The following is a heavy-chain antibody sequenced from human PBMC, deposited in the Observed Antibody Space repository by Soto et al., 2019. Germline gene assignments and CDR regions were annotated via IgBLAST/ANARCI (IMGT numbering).Heavy chain of an antibody. CDR2: IVPSLDTT. Sequence: QVHLVQSGTEVKKPGSSVKVSCKASGGTFSSSGFSWVRQAPGQGLEWMGMIVPSLDTTNYAQKFQARGTITADEVTSTAYMELRRLRSEDTAVHYCARWPQPRYTADPYAVDVWGQGTRVIVPS. J-gene: IGHJ6*02. D-gene: IGHD3-16*02. CDR1: GGTFSSSG. V-gene: IGHV1-69*11. CDR3: ARWPQPRYTADPYAVDV.